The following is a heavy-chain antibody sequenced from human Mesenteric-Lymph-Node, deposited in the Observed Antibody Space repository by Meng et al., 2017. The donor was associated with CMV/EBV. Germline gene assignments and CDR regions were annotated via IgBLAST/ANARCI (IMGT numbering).Heavy chain of an antibody. D-gene: IGHD2-21*02. Sequence: SETLSLTCSVSGVSISSSGYYWGWTRQPPGKGLEWIGNVYDGGKTYYNPSLKSRITISLDTTKSQFSLKLSSVTAADTAVYYCARASTAIEAFDIWGQGTMVTVSS. J-gene: IGHJ3*02. CDR1: GVSISSSGYY. CDR3: ARASTAIEAFDI. V-gene: IGHV4-39*07. CDR2: VYDGGKT.